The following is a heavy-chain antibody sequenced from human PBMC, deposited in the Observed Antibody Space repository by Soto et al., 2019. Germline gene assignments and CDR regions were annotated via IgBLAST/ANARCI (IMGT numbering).Heavy chain of an antibody. D-gene: IGHD6-13*01. CDR1: GFSLYSYV. CDR3: VRDLGSSDLNP. J-gene: IGHJ5*02. CDR2: ISIDGTRT. V-gene: IGHV3-30*01. Sequence: QAQLVESGGGVVQPGGSLRLSCVASGFSLYSYVIHWVRQTPGKGLQWVAVISIDGTRTYYADSVKGRFTVSRDNSKNTQYLQMYGLTIEDTAIYYCVRDLGSSDLNPWGKETLVTVS.